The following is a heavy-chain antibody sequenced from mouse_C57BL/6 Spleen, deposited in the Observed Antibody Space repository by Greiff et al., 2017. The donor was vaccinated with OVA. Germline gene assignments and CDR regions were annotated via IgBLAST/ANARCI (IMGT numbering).Heavy chain of an antibody. Sequence: QVQLKESGAELVKPGASVKLSCKASGYTFTEYTIHWVKQRSGQGLEWIGWFYPGSGSIKYNEKFKAKATLTADKSSSTVYMELSRLTSEDSAVYFCARHEEGYYAMDYWGQGTSGTVSS. CDR3: ARHEEGYYAMDY. CDR2: FYPGSGSI. V-gene: IGHV1-62-2*01. J-gene: IGHJ4*01. CDR1: GYTFTEYT.